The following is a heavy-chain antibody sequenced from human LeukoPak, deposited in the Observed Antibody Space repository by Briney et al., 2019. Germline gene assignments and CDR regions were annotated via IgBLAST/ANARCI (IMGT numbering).Heavy chain of an antibody. V-gene: IGHV3-30*18. D-gene: IGHD6-13*01. CDR3: VKDSYYSSSYFDY. J-gene: IGHJ4*02. CDR1: GFTFSSYG. Sequence: PGRSLRLSCAASGFTFSSYGMHWVRQAPGKGLEWVAVISYDGSNKYYADSVKGRFTISRDNSKNTLYLQMNSLRVEDTAVYYCVKDSYYSSSYFDYWGQGTLRTVSS. CDR2: ISYDGSNK.